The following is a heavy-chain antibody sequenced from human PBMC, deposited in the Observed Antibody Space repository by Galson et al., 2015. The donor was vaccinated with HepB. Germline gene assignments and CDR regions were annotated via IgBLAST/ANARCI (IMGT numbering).Heavy chain of an antibody. Sequence: SCKASGYTFTNYAIHWVAQAPGQRLEWMGWINAGNGNTKYSQRFQGRVTITRDTSASTAYMELSSLRSEDTAVYYCARDGYISSTYSDYWGQGTLVTVSS. D-gene: IGHD6-13*01. J-gene: IGHJ4*02. CDR3: ARDGYISSTYSDY. CDR2: INAGNGNT. V-gene: IGHV1-3*01. CDR1: GYTFTNYA.